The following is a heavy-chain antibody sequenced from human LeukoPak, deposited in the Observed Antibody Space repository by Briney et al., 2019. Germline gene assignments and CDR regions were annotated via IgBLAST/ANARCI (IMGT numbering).Heavy chain of an antibody. CDR3: ARHAKTGTPPYLDY. D-gene: IGHD1-7*01. CDR2: IYCSGST. Sequence: SETLSLTCAVSGGSISSGGYSWSWIRQPPGKGLEWIGYIYCSGSTNYNPSLKSRVTISVDTSKTQFSLKLSSVTAADTAVYYCARHAKTGTPPYLDYWGQGPLVTVPS. CDR1: GGSISSGGYS. V-gene: IGHV4-61*08. J-gene: IGHJ4*02.